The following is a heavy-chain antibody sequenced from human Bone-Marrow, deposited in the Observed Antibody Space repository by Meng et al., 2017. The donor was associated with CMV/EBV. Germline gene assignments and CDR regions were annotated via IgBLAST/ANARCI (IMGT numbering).Heavy chain of an antibody. CDR3: ASGQFEQLPGEHYYYYYGMDV. D-gene: IGHD6-13*01. V-gene: IGHV4-39*07. CDR1: GGSISSYY. Sequence: SETLSLTCTVAGGSISSYYWGWIRQPPGKGLEWIGSIYYSGSTYYNPSLKSRVTISVDTSKNQFSLKLSSVTAADTAVYYCASGQFEQLPGEHYYYYYGMDVWGQGTTVTVSS. CDR2: IYYSGST. J-gene: IGHJ6*02.